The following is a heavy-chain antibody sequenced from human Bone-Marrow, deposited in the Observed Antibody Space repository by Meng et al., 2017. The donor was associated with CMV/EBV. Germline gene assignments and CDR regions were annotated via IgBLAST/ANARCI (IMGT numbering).Heavy chain of an antibody. D-gene: IGHD5-12*01. CDR2: INHSGST. V-gene: IGHV4-34*01. J-gene: IGHJ6*02. CDR3: ARDPWNYYYYGMDV. Sequence: SETLSLTCTVSGGSINSYYWSWIRQPPGKGLEWIGEINHSGSTNYNPSLKSRVTISVDTSKNQFSLKLSSVTAADTAVYYCARDPWNYYYYGMDVWGQGTTVTVSS. CDR1: GGSINSYY.